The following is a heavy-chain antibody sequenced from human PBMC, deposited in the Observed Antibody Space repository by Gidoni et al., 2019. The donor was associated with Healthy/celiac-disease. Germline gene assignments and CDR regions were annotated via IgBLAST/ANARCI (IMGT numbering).Heavy chain of an antibody. CDR1: EYSFTSYC. Sequence: VQLVQSGAEVKKPGESLKISCKGSEYSFTSYCIVRVLQMPGKGLEWMGIIYPGDSDTRYSPSFQGKVTISADKSISTAYLQWSSLKASDTAMYYCARDRYYYDSSGPRENWYFDLWGRGTLVTVSS. CDR3: ARDRYYYDSSGPRENWYFDL. CDR2: IYPGDSDT. D-gene: IGHD3-22*01. V-gene: IGHV5-51*01. J-gene: IGHJ2*01.